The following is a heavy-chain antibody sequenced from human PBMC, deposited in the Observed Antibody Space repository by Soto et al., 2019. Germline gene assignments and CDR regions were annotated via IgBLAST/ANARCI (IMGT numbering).Heavy chain of an antibody. V-gene: IGHV5-51*01. CDR2: IYPGDSDT. CDR3: ARPYSGYDYYKGNLFFDY. Sequence: PGESLKISCKGSGYSFTSYWIGWVRQMPGKGLEWMGIIYPGDSDTRYSPSFQGQVTISADKSISTAYLQWSSLKASDTAMYYCARPYSGYDYYKGNLFFDYWGQGTLVSVS. J-gene: IGHJ4*02. CDR1: GYSFTSYW. D-gene: IGHD5-12*01.